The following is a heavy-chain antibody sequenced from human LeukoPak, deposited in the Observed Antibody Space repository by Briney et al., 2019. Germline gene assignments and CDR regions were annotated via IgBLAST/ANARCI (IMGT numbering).Heavy chain of an antibody. CDR2: IYHSGST. CDR1: GGSFSSSNW. CDR3: ASVDVLVPADEKSNYYYYGMDV. D-gene: IGHD2-2*01. V-gene: IGHV4-4*02. Sequence: PSGTLSLTCAVSGGSFSSSNWWRWVRPPPGKGLEWIGEIYHSGSTNYNQSLKSRVTISVDKSKNQFSLKLSSVTAADTAVYYCASVDVLVPADEKSNYYYYGMDVWGKGTTVTVSS. J-gene: IGHJ6*04.